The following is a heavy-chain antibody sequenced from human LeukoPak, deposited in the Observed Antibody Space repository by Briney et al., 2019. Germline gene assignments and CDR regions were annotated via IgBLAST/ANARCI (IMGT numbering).Heavy chain of an antibody. CDR3: ARGYSCSGGSCYFDN. V-gene: IGHV3-21*01. Sequence: GGSLRLSCAASGFAFGSYSMNWVRQAPGKGLEWVSSISSSTYYIYYADSVKGRFTISRDNAKNSLYLQMNSLRAEDTAVYYCARGYSCSGGSCYFDNWGQGTLVTVSS. CDR2: ISSSTYYI. CDR1: GFAFGSYS. J-gene: IGHJ4*02. D-gene: IGHD2-15*01.